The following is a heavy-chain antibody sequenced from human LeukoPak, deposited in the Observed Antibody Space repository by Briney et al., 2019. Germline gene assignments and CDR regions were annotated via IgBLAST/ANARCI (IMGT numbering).Heavy chain of an antibody. J-gene: IGHJ4*02. V-gene: IGHV3-48*03. Sequence: PGGSLRLSCAASGFTFKSYEMNWFRQAPGKGLEWVSYISSSSATMYYANSVKGRFTISRDDAKNSLFLQMNSLRAEDTATYYCAKYPSDSGYWGQGTLVTVSS. CDR2: ISSSSATM. D-gene: IGHD1-26*01. CDR3: AKYPSDSGY. CDR1: GFTFKSYE.